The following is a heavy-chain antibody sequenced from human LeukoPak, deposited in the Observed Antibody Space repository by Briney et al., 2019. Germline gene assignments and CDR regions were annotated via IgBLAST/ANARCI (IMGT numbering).Heavy chain of an antibody. J-gene: IGHJ4*02. D-gene: IGHD3-22*01. Sequence: GGSLRLSCAASGFTFSNTYMSWVRQAPGKGLEWVSLIYPSGNIYYADSVKGRFTISRDNSKNTLYLQMNSLRAEDTAVYYCAKDGFDYYDSSGYYYFNYWGQGTLVTVSS. CDR1: GFTFSNTY. V-gene: IGHV3-53*01. CDR3: AKDGFDYYDSSGYYYFNY. CDR2: IYPSGNI.